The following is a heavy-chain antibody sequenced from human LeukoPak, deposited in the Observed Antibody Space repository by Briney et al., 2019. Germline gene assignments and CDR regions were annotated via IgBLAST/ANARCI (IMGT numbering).Heavy chain of an antibody. CDR1: GFTFSSYG. D-gene: IGHD4-23*01. J-gene: IGHJ1*01. Sequence: GGSLRLSCAASGFTFSSYGMHWVRQAPGKGLEWVSFIRYDGSNEYYADSVRGRFTISRDNSKNTLYLQMNSLRAEDTAVYYCARTPWTTVVTPCLQHWGQGTLVTVSS. V-gene: IGHV3-30*02. CDR3: ARTPWTTVVTPCLQH. CDR2: IRYDGSNE.